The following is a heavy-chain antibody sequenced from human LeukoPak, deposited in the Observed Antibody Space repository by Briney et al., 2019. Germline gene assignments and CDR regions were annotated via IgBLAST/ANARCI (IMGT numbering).Heavy chain of an antibody. CDR3: ARRLTQYDCFDP. CDR2: TYYRSTWYN. Sequence: SQTLSLTCAISGDSVSSNSVTWNWIRQSPSRGLEWLGRTYYRSTWYNDYAVSARGRITVNPDTSKNQFSLHLNSVTPEDTAVYYCARRLTQYDCFDPWGQGILVTVSS. J-gene: IGHJ5*02. D-gene: IGHD2-2*01. CDR1: GDSVSSNSVT. V-gene: IGHV6-1*01.